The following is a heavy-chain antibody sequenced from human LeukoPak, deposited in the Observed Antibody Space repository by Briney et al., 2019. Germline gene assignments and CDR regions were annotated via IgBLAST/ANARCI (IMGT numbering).Heavy chain of an antibody. CDR3: ARDADYPRSYYFDY. J-gene: IGHJ4*02. V-gene: IGHV3-48*03. CDR1: GGSITNSYW. CDR2: ISSSGRTK. D-gene: IGHD4-11*01. Sequence: GTLSLTCAVSGGSITNSYWWTWVRPSPGKGLEWVSYISSSGRTKYYADSVKGRFTISRDNAKNSLYLQMNSLRAEDTAVYYCARDADYPRSYYFDYWGQGTLVTVSS.